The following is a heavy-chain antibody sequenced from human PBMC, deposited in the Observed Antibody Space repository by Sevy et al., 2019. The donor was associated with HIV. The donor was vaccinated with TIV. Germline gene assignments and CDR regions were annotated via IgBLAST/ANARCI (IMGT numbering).Heavy chain of an antibody. CDR3: AREKFCGGDCYYFDY. V-gene: IGHV3-20*04. D-gene: IGHD2-21*02. CDR1: GFTFNDYD. Sequence: GGSLRLSCAASGFTFNDYDMSWVRQAPGKGLKWVSAINWNGAGTSYADSVKGRFTVSRHNAKNSLYLQMNTLRVEDTALYYCAREKFCGGDCYYFDYWGQGILVTVSS. J-gene: IGHJ4*02. CDR2: INWNGAGT.